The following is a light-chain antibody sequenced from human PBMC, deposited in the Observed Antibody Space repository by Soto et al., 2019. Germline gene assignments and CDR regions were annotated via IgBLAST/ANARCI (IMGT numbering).Light chain of an antibody. J-gene: IGKJ3*01. Sequence: DIQMTQSPSSLSASVGARVTITCRASQGISNFLAWYQQKPGKVPKLLIYAASTLQSGVPSRFSGSGSGTDFTLTISSLQPEDVAPYFCQQHNGDPPIPFGPGTKVDIK. CDR2: AAS. V-gene: IGKV1-27*01. CDR3: QQHNGDPPIP. CDR1: QGISNF.